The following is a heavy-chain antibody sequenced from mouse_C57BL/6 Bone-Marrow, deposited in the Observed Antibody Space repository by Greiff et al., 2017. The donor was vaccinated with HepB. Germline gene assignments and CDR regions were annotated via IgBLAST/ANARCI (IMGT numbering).Heavy chain of an antibody. CDR3: AREDYDDERYYAMDY. V-gene: IGHV1-52*01. D-gene: IGHD2-4*01. CDR2: IDPSDSET. J-gene: IGHJ4*01. CDR1: GYTFTSYW. Sequence: VQLQQPGAELVRPGSSVKLSCKASGYTFTSYWMHWVKQRPIQGLEWIGNIDPSDSETHYNQKFKDKATLTVDKSSSTAYMQLSSLTSEDSAVYYCAREDYDDERYYAMDYWGQGTSVTVSS.